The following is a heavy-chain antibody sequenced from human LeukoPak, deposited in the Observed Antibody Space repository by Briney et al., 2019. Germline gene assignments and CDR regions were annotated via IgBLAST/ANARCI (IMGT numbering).Heavy chain of an antibody. J-gene: IGHJ4*02. Sequence: GGSLRLSCAASGFTFSSFWMNWVRQAPGKGLEWVANIKQDGSEKYYVDSVKGRFTISRDNAKNSLYLQMNSLTAEDTAVYYCARIGFYSSWYFDYWGQGTLVTVSS. V-gene: IGHV3-7*01. D-gene: IGHD6-6*01. CDR3: ARIGFYSSWYFDY. CDR1: GFTFSSFW. CDR2: IKQDGSEK.